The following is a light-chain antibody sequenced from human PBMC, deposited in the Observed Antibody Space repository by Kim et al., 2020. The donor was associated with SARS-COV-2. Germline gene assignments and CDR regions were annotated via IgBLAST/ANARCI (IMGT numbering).Light chain of an antibody. CDR1: QSVSSN. Sequence: IVLTQSPATLSVSPGDRATLSCRASQSVSSNLAWYQQKPGQAPRLLIYGASTWATGIPARFSGSGSGTEFTLTISRLQSEDFAVYYCQKYYKCPRTFGQGTKVGIK. J-gene: IGKJ1*01. CDR2: GAS. V-gene: IGKV3-15*01. CDR3: QKYYKCPRT.